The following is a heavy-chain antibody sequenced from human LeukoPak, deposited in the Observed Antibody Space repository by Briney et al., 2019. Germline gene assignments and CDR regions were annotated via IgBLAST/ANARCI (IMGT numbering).Heavy chain of an antibody. V-gene: IGHV1-18*01. J-gene: IGHJ6*02. CDR3: ARDNSYDYDFWSGLGYYYYYGMDV. D-gene: IGHD3-3*01. CDR2: ISAYNGNT. CDR1: GYTFTIYG. Sequence: ASVTVSYKASGYTFTIYGISWVRQAPGQGLEWMGWISAYNGNTNYAQKLQGRVTMTTDTSTSTAYMELRSLRSDDTAVYYCARDNSYDYDFWSGLGYYYYYGMDVWGQGTTVTVSS.